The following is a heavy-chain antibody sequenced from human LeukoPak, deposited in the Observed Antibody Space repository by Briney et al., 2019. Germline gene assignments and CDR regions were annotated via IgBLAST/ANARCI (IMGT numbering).Heavy chain of an antibody. CDR2: ISYDGSNK. D-gene: IGHD3-22*01. J-gene: IGHJ4*02. CDR3: AKDLGLISGDSSGYLLDY. Sequence: PGGSLRLSCAASGFTFSSYSMNWVRQAPGKGLEWVAVISYDGSNKYYADSVKGRFTISRDNSKNTLYLQMNSLRAEDTAVYYCAKDLGLISGDSSGYLLDYWGQGTLVTVSS. V-gene: IGHV3-30*18. CDR1: GFTFSSYS.